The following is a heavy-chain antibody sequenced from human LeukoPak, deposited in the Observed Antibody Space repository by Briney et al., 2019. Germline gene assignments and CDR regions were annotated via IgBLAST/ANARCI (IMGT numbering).Heavy chain of an antibody. D-gene: IGHD6-19*01. Sequence: GASVTVSCKASGYTFTGYYMHWVRRAPGQGLEWMGLINPNSGGTNYAQKFQGRVTMTRDTSISTAYMELSRLRSDDTAVYYCARDVSVAGFDYWGQGTLVTVSS. CDR2: INPNSGGT. J-gene: IGHJ4*02. V-gene: IGHV1-2*02. CDR1: GYTFTGYY. CDR3: ARDVSVAGFDY.